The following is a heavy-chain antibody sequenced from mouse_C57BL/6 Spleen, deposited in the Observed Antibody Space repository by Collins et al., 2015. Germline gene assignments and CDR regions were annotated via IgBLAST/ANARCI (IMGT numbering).Heavy chain of an antibody. D-gene: IGHD2-4*01. CDR2: ISYSGST. J-gene: IGHJ3*01. Sequence: DVQLQESGPGLVKPSQSLSLTCTVTGYSITSDYAWNWTRQFPGNKLEWMGYISYSGSTSYNPSLKSRISITRDTSKNQFFLQLNSVTTEDTATYYCASPMITTGAWFAYWGQGTLVTVSA. V-gene: IGHV3-2*02. CDR1: GYSITSDYA. CDR3: ASPMITTGAWFAY.